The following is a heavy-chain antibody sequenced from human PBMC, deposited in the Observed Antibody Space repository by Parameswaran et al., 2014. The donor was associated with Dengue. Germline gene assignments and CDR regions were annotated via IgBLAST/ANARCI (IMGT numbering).Heavy chain of an antibody. V-gene: IGHV4-34*01. CDR2: INHSGST. D-gene: IGHD1-26*01. Sequence: VRQAPGKGLEWIGEINHSGSTNYNPSLKSRVTISVDTSKNQFSLKLSSVTAADTAVYYCARGLGGSYYRHYYYYYMDVWGKGTTVTVSS. J-gene: IGHJ6*03. CDR3: ARGLGGSYYRHYYYYYMDV.